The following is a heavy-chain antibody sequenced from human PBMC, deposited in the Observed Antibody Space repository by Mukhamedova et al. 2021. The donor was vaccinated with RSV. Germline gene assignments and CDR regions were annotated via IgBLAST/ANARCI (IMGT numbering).Heavy chain of an antibody. CDR3: AKALYYFDSGSAFDI. Sequence: SWVRQAPGKGLEWVSTISGSSGSTYYADSVKGRLTISRDNSKNTLYLQVNSLRAEDTAVYYCAKALYYFDSGSAFDIWGQGTMVT. V-gene: IGHV3-23*01. D-gene: IGHD3-22*01. CDR2: ISGSSGST. J-gene: IGHJ3*02.